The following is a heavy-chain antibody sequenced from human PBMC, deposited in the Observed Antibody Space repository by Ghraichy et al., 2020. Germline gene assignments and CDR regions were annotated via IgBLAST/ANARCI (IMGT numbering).Heavy chain of an antibody. CDR3: ARRYGDYFDY. V-gene: IGHV4-59*08. Sequence: GSLRLSCTVSGGSISSYYWSWIRQPPGKGLEWIGYIYYSGSTNYNPSLKSRVTISVDTSKNQFSLKLSSVTAADTAVYYCARRYGDYFDYWGQGTLVTVSS. D-gene: IGHD4-17*01. CDR2: IYYSGST. CDR1: GGSISSYY. J-gene: IGHJ4*02.